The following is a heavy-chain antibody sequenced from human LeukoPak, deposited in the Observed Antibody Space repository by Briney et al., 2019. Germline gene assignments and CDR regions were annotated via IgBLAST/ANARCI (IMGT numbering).Heavy chain of an antibody. D-gene: IGHD4-23*01. CDR2: IYYSGST. V-gene: IGHV4-59*01. J-gene: IGHJ3*02. CDR3: ARDLTNDYGGNGDVGDAFDI. Sequence: SETLSLTCTVSGGSISSYYWSWIRQPPGKGLKWIGYIYYSGSTNYNPSLKSRVTISVDTSKNQFSLKLSSVTAADTAVYYCARDLTNDYGGNGDVGDAFDIWGQGTMVTVSS. CDR1: GGSISSYY.